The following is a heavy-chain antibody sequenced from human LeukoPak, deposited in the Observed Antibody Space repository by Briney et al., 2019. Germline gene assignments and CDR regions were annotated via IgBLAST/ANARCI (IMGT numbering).Heavy chain of an antibody. J-gene: IGHJ5*02. D-gene: IGHD3-3*01. CDR1: GFTFSSYW. V-gene: IGHV3-7*01. Sequence: GGSLRLSCAASGFTFSSYWMSWVRQAPGKGLEWVANIKQDGSEKYYVDSVKGRFTISRDNAKNSLYLQMNSLRAEDTAVYYCARDGSGDFIAENWFDPWGQGTLVTVSS. CDR2: IKQDGSEK. CDR3: ARDGSGDFIAENWFDP.